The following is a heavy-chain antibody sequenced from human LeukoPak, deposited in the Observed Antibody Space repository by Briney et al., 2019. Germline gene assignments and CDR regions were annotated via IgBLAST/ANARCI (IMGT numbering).Heavy chain of an antibody. D-gene: IGHD3-22*01. V-gene: IGHV4-59*01. J-gene: IGHJ3*02. CDR3: ARKADYYDSSVEAFDI. CDR2: IYYSGST. Sequence: SETLSLTCTVSGGSISSYYWSWIRQPPGKGLEWIGYIYYSGSTNYNPSLKSRVTISVDTSKNQFSLKLSSVTAADTAVYYCARKADYYDSSVEAFDIWGQGTMVTVSS. CDR1: GGSISSYY.